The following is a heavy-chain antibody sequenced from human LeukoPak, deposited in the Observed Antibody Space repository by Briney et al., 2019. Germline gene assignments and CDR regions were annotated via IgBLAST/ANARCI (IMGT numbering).Heavy chain of an antibody. D-gene: IGHD6-13*01. CDR3: ATAYSTTWSFSDY. CDR1: GFTFSTYA. V-gene: IGHV3-23*01. J-gene: IGHJ4*02. CDR2: ISDGGGYT. Sequence: GGSLRLSCAASGFTFSTYAMSWVRQAPGKGLEWVSGISDGGGYTYYADSVKARFTISRDNAKNTLYLQMNSLRAEDTAIYYCATAYSTTWSFSDYWGQGTLVTVSS.